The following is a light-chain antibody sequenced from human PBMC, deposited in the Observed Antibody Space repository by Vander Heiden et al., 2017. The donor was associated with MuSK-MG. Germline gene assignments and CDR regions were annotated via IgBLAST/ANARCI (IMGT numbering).Light chain of an antibody. J-gene: IGKJ1*01. V-gene: IGKV1-39*01. CDR2: AAS. Sequence: IQMTQYPSSLSASVGDRVTITCRASQSISSYLNWYQQKPGKAPKLLIFAASSLKSGVPSRFSGSGSGTDFTLTISSLQPEDFATYYCQHSDSTPRPFGQGTKVEIK. CDR1: QSISSY. CDR3: QHSDSTPRP.